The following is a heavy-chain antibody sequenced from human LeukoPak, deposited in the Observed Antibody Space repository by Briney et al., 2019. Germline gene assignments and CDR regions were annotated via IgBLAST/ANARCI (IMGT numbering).Heavy chain of an antibody. CDR3: AREKNILTGYYDY. CDR2: IYYSGST. D-gene: IGHD3-9*01. J-gene: IGHJ4*02. CDR1: GGSISSYY. Sequence: PSETLSLTCTVSGGSISSYYWSWIRRPPGKGLEWIGYIYYSGSTNYNPSLKSRVTISVDTSKNQFSLKLSSVTAADTAVYYCAREKNILTGYYDYWGQGTLVTVSS. V-gene: IGHV4-59*01.